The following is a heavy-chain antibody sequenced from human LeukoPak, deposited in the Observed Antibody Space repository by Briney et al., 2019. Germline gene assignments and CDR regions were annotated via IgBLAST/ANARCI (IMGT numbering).Heavy chain of an antibody. CDR1: GGSISSYY. CDR3: ARVGGGTAVAGTGFDY. V-gene: IGHV4-59*01. J-gene: IGHJ4*02. D-gene: IGHD6-19*01. Sequence: SETLSLTCTVSGGSISSYYWSWLRQPPGQGLEWIGYIYYSGSTNYNPSLKSRLTISLDTSKNQFSLKLSSVTAADTAVYYCARVGGGTAVAGTGFDYWGQGTLVTVSS. CDR2: IYYSGST.